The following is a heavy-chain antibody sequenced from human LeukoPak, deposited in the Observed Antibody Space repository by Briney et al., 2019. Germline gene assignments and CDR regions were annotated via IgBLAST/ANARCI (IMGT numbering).Heavy chain of an antibody. CDR2: IYYSGST. J-gene: IGHJ4*02. CDR3: ARQAAMVNFVDY. D-gene: IGHD5-18*01. Sequence: SETLSLTCTVSGGSISSYYWSWIRQPPGKGLEWIGYIYYSGSTNYNPSLKSRVTISVDTSKNQFSLKLSSVTAADTAVYYCARQAAMVNFVDYWGQGTLVTVSS. CDR1: GGSISSYY. V-gene: IGHV4-59*08.